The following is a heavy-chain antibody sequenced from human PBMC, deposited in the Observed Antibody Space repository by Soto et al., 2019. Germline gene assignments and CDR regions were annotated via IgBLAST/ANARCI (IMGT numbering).Heavy chain of an antibody. D-gene: IGHD3-16*02. CDR1: GFTFSSYA. V-gene: IGHV3-64*01. CDR3: ARASTITFGGVIVKGPFDY. J-gene: IGHJ4*02. Sequence: GESLKISCAASGFTFSSYAMHWVRQAPGKGLEYVSAISSNGGSTYYANSVKGRFTISRDNSKNTLYLQMGSLRAEDMAVYYCARASTITFGGVIVKGPFDYWGQGTLVTVSS. CDR2: ISSNGGST.